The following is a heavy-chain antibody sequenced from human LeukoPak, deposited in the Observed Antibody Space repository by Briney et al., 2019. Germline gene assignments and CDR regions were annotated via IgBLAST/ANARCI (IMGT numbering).Heavy chain of an antibody. CDR2: ISGDSTYT. J-gene: IGHJ4*02. CDR1: GLTFNDYS. V-gene: IGHV3-21*01. Sequence: PGGSLRLSCAASGLTFNDYSMNWVRQAPGKGLEWVSSISGDSTYTYYTDSVKGRFTISRDDARNSLFLQMSSLRVEDTAVYHCATGRSCTTCYLPDYWGQGTLVTVSS. D-gene: IGHD2-2*01. CDR3: ATGRSCTTCYLPDY.